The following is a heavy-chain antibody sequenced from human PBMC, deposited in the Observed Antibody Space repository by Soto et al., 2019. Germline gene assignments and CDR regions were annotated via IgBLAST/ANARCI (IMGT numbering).Heavy chain of an antibody. D-gene: IGHD1-26*01. Sequence: PGGSLRLSCAASGFTFSNVWMNWVRQAPGEGLEWVGRIKSQADGGTIVYATPVKGRFTISRDDSKNTLYLQMNSLTTEDTAVHYCARRSGTYSPFYYYYGLDVWGQGTTVTVSS. CDR1: GFTFSNVW. V-gene: IGHV3-15*07. J-gene: IGHJ6*02. CDR3: ARRSGTYSPFYYYYGLDV. CDR2: IKSQADGGTI.